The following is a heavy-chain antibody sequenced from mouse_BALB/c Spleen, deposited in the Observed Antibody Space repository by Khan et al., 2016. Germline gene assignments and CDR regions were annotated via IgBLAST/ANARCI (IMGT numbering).Heavy chain of an antibody. Sequence: EVELVESGGDLVKPGGSLKLSCAASGFTFSTYGMSWVRQSPDKRLEWVATISSGGGYTYYPDSLKGRFIISRDNAKNTLYLQMSSLKSEDTAMYYCVRRISYDYENYAMDYWGQGTSVTVSS. CDR2: ISSGGGYT. CDR1: GFTFSTYG. CDR3: VRRISYDYENYAMDY. J-gene: IGHJ4*01. V-gene: IGHV5-6*01. D-gene: IGHD2-4*01.